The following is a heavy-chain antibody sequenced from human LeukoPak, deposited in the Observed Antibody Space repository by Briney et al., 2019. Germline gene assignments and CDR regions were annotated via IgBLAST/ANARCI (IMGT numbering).Heavy chain of an antibody. D-gene: IGHD6-13*01. V-gene: IGHV1-24*01. CDR3: ATASWREGHGGAFDI. Sequence: EASVKVSCKVSGYTLTELSMHWVRQAPGKGLEWMGGFDPEDGETIYAQKFQSRVTMTEDTSTDTAYMELSSLRSEDTAVYYCATASWREGHGGAFDIWCQGTMVTVSS. CDR2: FDPEDGET. CDR1: GYTLTELS. J-gene: IGHJ3*02.